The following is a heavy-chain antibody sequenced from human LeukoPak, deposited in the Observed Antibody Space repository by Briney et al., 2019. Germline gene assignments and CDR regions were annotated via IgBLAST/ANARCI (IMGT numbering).Heavy chain of an antibody. J-gene: IGHJ4*02. V-gene: IGHV1-2*02. D-gene: IGHD3-10*01. CDR2: IDPNNGDT. CDR3: TKDKMGSYEH. CDR1: GYAFSGTS. Sequence: GTSVKVSCKASGYAFSGTSIHWVRQVPGQGLEWVGRIDPNNGDTYCAQKFQGRVIMTWDTSISTGYMELSRLRSDDTAVYYCTKDKMGSYEHWGQGTLVTVSS.